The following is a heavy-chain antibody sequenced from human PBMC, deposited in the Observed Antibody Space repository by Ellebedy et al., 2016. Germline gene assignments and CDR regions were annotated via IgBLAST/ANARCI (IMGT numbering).Heavy chain of an antibody. CDR2: INPNSGGT. D-gene: IGHD6-25*01. V-gene: IGHV1-2*02. CDR1: GYTFTGYY. Sequence: ASVKVSCKASGYTFTGYYMHWVRQAPGQGLEWMGWINPNSGGTNYAQKFQGRVTMTRDTSTSTVYMELSSLRSEDTAVYYCARDPGPADGNWFDPWGQGTLVTVSS. J-gene: IGHJ5*02. CDR3: ARDPGPADGNWFDP.